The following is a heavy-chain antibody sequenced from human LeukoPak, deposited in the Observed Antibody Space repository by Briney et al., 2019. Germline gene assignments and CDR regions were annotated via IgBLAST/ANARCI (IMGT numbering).Heavy chain of an antibody. CDR3: ARSLAAGFDI. CDR2: MKQDGSEK. CDR1: GFTFSRYW. J-gene: IGHJ3*02. V-gene: IGHV3-7*04. D-gene: IGHD6-25*01. Sequence: SGGSLRLSCGTSGFTFSRYWMTWVRQAPGKGPEWVANMKQDGSEKYYMDSVKGRFTISRDNAKNSLYLQMNSLRAEDTAVYYCARSLAAGFDIWGQGTMVTVSS.